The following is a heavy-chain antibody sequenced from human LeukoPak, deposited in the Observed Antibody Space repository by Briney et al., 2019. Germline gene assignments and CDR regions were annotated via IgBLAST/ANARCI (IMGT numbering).Heavy chain of an antibody. CDR3: ARGLRYFANG. V-gene: IGHV4-39*07. CDR2: IYHSGST. D-gene: IGHD3-9*01. J-gene: IGHJ4*02. Sequence: SETLSLTCTVSVGSISNSFYYWGWIRQPPGKGLEWIGEIYHSGSTNYNPSLKSRVTISVDKSKNQFSLKLSSVTAADTAVYYCARGLRYFANGWGQGTLVTVSS. CDR1: VGSISNSFYY.